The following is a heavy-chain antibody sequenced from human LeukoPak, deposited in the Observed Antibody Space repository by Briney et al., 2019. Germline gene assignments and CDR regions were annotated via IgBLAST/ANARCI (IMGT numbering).Heavy chain of an antibody. CDR1: GFTFAGQA. CDR3: AKKGSREFGY. V-gene: IGHV3-23*01. D-gene: IGHD6-13*01. Sequence: GGSLRLSCAASGFTFAGQAMSWVRQAPGKGLEWVSGISVSSGNTHYADSVKGRFTISRDTSKNTVYLQMNSLRVDDTAVYYCAKKGSREFGYWGQGTLVPVS. CDR2: ISVSSGNT. J-gene: IGHJ4*02.